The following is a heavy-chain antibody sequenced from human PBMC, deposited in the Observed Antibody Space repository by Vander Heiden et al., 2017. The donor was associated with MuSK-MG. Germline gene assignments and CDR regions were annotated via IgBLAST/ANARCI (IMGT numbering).Heavy chain of an antibody. CDR3: ARAEYCSSTSCYDYYYYMDV. J-gene: IGHJ6*03. CDR2: IIPIFGTA. D-gene: IGHD2-2*01. Sequence: QVQLVQSGAEVKKPGSSVKVSCKASGGTFSSYAISWVRQAPGQGLEWMGGIIPIFGTANYAQKFQGRVTITADESTSTAYMELSSLRSEDTAVYYCARAEYCSSTSCYDYYYYMDVWVKGTTVTVSS. CDR1: GGTFSSYA. V-gene: IGHV1-69*01.